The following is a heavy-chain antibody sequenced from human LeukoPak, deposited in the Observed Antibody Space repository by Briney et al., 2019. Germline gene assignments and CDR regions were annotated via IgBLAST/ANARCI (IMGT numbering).Heavy chain of an antibody. Sequence: ASVKVSCKASGYTFTSYGISWVRQAPGQGLEWMGWINPNSGGTNYAQKFQGRATMTRDTSISTAYMELSRLRSDDTAVYYCATLHIVVVTATKANWFDPWGQGTLVTVSS. CDR2: INPNSGGT. J-gene: IGHJ5*02. D-gene: IGHD2-21*02. V-gene: IGHV1-2*02. CDR3: ATLHIVVVTATKANWFDP. CDR1: GYTFTSYG.